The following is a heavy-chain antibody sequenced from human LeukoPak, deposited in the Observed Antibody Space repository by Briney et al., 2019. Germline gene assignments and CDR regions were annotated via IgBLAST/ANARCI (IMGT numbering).Heavy chain of an antibody. J-gene: IGHJ4*02. CDR2: ISGSGGGT. CDR3: AEGTAQRVIRDYFDY. CDR1: GFTFSSYA. D-gene: IGHD3-16*02. V-gene: IGHV3-23*01. Sequence: PGGSLRLSCAASGFTFSSYAMSWVRQAPGKGLEWVSAISGSGGGTYYADSVKGRFTISRDNSKNTLYLQMNSLRAEDTAVYYCAEGTAQRVIRDYFDYWGQGTLVTVSS.